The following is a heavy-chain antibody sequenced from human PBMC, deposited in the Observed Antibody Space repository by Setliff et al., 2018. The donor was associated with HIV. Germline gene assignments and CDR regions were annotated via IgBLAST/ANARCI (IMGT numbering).Heavy chain of an antibody. J-gene: IGHJ6*03. V-gene: IGHV4-61*05. CDR1: GGSISSSSYY. Sequence: SETLSLTCTVSGGSISSSSYYWSWIRQPPGKGLEWIGYIYYSGSTNYNPSLKSRVTISVDTSKNQFSLKLSSVTAADTAVYYCARQITMVRGVYQPYYYYYMDVWGKGTTVTVSS. CDR2: IYYSGST. CDR3: ARQITMVRGVYQPYYYYYMDV. D-gene: IGHD3-10*01.